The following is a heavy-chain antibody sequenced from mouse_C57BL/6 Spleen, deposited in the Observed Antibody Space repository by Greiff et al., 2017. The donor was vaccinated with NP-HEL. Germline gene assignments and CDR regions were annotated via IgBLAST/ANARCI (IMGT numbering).Heavy chain of an antibody. D-gene: IGHD3-2*02. CDR3: AREGGHSSGYFDY. CDR1: GYAFSSSW. V-gene: IGHV1-82*01. CDR2: IYPGDGDT. J-gene: IGHJ2*01. Sequence: VQLQQSGPELVKPGASVKISCKASGYAFSSSWMNWVKQRPGKGLEWIGRIYPGDGDTNYNGKFKGKATLTADKSSSTAYMQLSSLTSEDSAVYFCAREGGHSSGYFDYWGQGTTLTVSS.